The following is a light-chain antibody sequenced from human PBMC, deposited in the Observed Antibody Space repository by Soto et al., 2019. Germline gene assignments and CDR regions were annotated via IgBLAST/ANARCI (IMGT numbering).Light chain of an antibody. CDR2: AAS. CDR3: QQRYSTPRT. CDR1: QSISSY. Sequence: DIQMTQSPSSLSASVGDRVTITCRASQSISSYLNWYQQKPGKPPKLLIYAASSLQSGVPSRFSGSGSGTDFTLTISSLQPEDFATYYCQQRYSTPRTFGQGTKLEIK. J-gene: IGKJ2*01. V-gene: IGKV1-39*01.